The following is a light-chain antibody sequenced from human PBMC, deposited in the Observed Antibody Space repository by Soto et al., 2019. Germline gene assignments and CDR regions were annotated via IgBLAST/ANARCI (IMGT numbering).Light chain of an antibody. CDR1: SSNIGNNY. V-gene: IGLV1-51*01. CDR3: GTWDSNLSANV. CDR2: DNN. Sequence: QSVLTQPPSVSAAPGQKVTISCSGSSSNIGNNYVSWYQQLPGTAPKLLIYDNNQRPSGIPDRFSASKSGTSAILRITGLQTGDDADYYCGTWDSNLSANVFGTGTKVTVL. J-gene: IGLJ1*01.